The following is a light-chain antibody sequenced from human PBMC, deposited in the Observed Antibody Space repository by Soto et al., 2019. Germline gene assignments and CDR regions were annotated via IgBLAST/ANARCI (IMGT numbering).Light chain of an antibody. CDR1: SSDVGAYDY. V-gene: IGLV2-14*01. CDR2: EVT. CDR3: TSFTSSSTYV. J-gene: IGLJ1*01. Sequence: QSVLTQPASVSGSPGQSITISCTGTSSDVGAYDYVSWYQQHPDKAPKFMIYEVTNRPSGVSHRFSGSKSGNTASLTISGLQAGDEADYYCTSFTSSSTYVFGTGTKVTVL.